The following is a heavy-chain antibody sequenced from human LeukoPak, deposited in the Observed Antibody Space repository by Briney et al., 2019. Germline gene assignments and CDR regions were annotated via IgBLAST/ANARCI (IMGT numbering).Heavy chain of an antibody. V-gene: IGHV3-11*01. CDR3: TRDAAFSAFNM. CDR1: GFTFSDYY. CDR2: ISSSGSTI. D-gene: IGHD2-15*01. Sequence: GGSLRLSCAASGFTFSDYYMSWIRQAPGKGLEWVSYISSSGSTIYYADSVKGRFTISRDNAKNSLYLQMNSLRAEDTAVYYCTRDAAFSAFNMWGQGTMVTVSS. J-gene: IGHJ3*02.